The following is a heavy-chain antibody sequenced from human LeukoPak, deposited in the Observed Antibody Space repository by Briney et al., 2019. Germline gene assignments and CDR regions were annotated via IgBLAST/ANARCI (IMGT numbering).Heavy chain of an antibody. CDR1: GGSISSSNW. CDR2: IYHSGST. V-gene: IGHV4-4*02. CDR3: ARFRAAAGRTFDY. Sequence: SGTLPLTCAVSGGSISSSNWWSWVRQPPGKGLEWIGEIYHSGSTNYNPSLKSRVTISVDKSKNQFSLKLSSVTAADTAVYYCARFRAAAGRTFDYWGQGTLVTVSS. J-gene: IGHJ4*02. D-gene: IGHD6-13*01.